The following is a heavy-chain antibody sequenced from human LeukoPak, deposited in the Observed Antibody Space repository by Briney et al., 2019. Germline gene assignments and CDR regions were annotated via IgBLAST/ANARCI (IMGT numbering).Heavy chain of an antibody. CDR2: FDPEDGET. V-gene: IGHV1-24*01. CDR1: GYTLTELS. Sequence: ASVKVSCKVSGYTLTELSMHWVRQAPGKGLEWMGGFDPEDGETIYAQKFQGRVTMTEDTSTDTAYMELSSLRSEDTAVYYCATNSFLARPSYYYYYMDVWGKGTTVTVSS. CDR3: ATNSFLARPSYYYYYMDV. J-gene: IGHJ6*03. D-gene: IGHD3-3*01.